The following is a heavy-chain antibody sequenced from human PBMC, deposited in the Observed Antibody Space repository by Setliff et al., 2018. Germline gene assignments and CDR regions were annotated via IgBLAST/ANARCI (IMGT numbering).Heavy chain of an antibody. Sequence: SETLSLTCTVSGASLNSGTYYWGWIRQPPGKGLEWIGRIYYRGDTYYNASLKGRLTISVDTAQKQFSLRLTSVTAADTAVYYCARTGTYRYFDYWGQGALVTVAS. CDR2: IYYRGDT. D-gene: IGHD1-1*01. V-gene: IGHV4-39*01. CDR3: ARTGTYRYFDY. J-gene: IGHJ4*02. CDR1: GASLNSGTYY.